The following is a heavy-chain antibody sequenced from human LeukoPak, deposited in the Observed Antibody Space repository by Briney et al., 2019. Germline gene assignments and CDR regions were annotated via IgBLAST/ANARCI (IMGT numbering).Heavy chain of an antibody. CDR3: ARDPIPGTGYYDSSGYPRSH. D-gene: IGHD3-22*01. CDR2: MNPNSGNT. V-gene: IGHV1-8*01. J-gene: IGHJ4*02. CDR1: GYTFTSYD. Sequence: ASVKVSCKASGYTFTSYDINWVRQATGQGLEWMGWMNPNSGNTGYAQKFQGRVTMTRNTSISTAYMELSRLRSDDTAVYYCARDPIPGTGYYDSSGYPRSHWGQGTLVTVSS.